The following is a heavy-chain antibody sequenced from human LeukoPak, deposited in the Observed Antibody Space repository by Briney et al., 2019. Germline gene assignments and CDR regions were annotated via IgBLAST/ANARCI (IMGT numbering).Heavy chain of an antibody. J-gene: IGHJ4*02. CDR1: GFTFSSYA. Sequence: GGSLRLSCAASGFTFSSYAMHWVRQAPGKGLEWVAVISYDGSNKYYADSVKGRFTISRDNSKNTLYLQMNSLRAEDTAVYYCATRAPPSSGWPYYFDYWGQGTLVTVSS. CDR2: ISYDGSNK. D-gene: IGHD6-19*01. V-gene: IGHV3-30-3*01. CDR3: ATRAPPSSGWPYYFDY.